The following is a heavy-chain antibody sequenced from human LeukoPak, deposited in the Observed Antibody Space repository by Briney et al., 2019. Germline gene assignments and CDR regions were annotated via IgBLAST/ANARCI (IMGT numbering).Heavy chain of an antibody. CDR2: IRNDGSNK. J-gene: IGHJ4*02. Sequence: GGSLRLSCAASGFTFSSYAMSWVRQAPGKGLEWVAVIRNDGSNKYYADSVKGRFTISRDNSKNTLYLQMNSLRAEDTAVYYCARARTDYWGQGTLVTVSS. CDR1: GFTFSSYA. CDR3: ARARTDY. V-gene: IGHV3-33*08.